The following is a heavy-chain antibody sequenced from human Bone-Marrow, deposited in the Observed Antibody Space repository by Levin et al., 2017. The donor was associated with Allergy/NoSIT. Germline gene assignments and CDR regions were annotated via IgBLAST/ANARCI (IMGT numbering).Heavy chain of an antibody. J-gene: IGHJ5*01. V-gene: IGHV1-8*01. CDR3: ATGASTTWYPWFAS. CDR2: MNSSSGAT. Sequence: GESLKISCKASGYTFTSHDINWVRQASGQGLEWMGWMNSSSGATGYAQKFLGRVTMTRSTSISTAFMELSSLRSEDTAIYYCATGASTTWYPWFASWGQGNLVTVSS. CDR1: GYTFTSHD. D-gene: IGHD6-13*01.